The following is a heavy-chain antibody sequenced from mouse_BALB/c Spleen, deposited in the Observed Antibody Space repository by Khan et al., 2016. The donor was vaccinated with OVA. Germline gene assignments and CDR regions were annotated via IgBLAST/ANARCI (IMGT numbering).Heavy chain of an antibody. CDR1: GYTFTSYW. CDR3: ARIKQMVATYFDY. CDR2: TNPTNGRT. D-gene: IGHD1-1*02. Sequence: QVQLQQSGAELVKAGASVKMSCKASGYTFTSYWMHWVKQRLGQGLEWFAETNPTNGRTYYNEKFKSKATLTVDKSSSTAYMLLSGPTFEDSAVYYCARIKQMVATYFDYWAKAPLSQSPQ. V-gene: IGHV1S81*02. J-gene: IGHJ2*01.